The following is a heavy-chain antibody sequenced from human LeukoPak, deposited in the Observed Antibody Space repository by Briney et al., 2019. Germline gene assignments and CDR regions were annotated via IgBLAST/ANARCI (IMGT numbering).Heavy chain of an antibody. Sequence: ASVKVSCKASGYTFTGYYMHWVRQAPGQGLEWMGWISAYNGNTNYAQKLQGRVTMTTDTSTSTAYMELRSLRSDDTAVYYCAREVAYYGSGSYYSSYYYYGMDVWGQGTTVTVSS. CDR1: GYTFTGYY. CDR3: AREVAYYGSGSYYSSYYYYGMDV. J-gene: IGHJ6*02. D-gene: IGHD3-10*01. CDR2: ISAYNGNT. V-gene: IGHV1-18*04.